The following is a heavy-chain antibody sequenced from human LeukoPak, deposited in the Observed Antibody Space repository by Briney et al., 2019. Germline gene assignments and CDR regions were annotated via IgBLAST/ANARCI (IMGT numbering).Heavy chain of an antibody. Sequence: SVKVSCKASGGTFSSYAISWVRQAPGQGLEWMGRIIPIFGTANYAQKFQGRVTITTDESTSTAYMELSSLRSEDTAVYYCARDALDFWSGFDAFDIWGQGTMVTVSS. CDR1: GGTFSSYA. CDR2: IIPIFGTA. CDR3: ARDALDFWSGFDAFDI. D-gene: IGHD3-3*01. V-gene: IGHV1-69*05. J-gene: IGHJ3*02.